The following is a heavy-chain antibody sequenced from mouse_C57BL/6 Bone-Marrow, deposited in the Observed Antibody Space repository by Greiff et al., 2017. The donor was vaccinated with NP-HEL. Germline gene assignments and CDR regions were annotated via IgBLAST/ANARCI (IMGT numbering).Heavy chain of an antibody. V-gene: IGHV1-19*01. Sequence: VQLKQSGPELVKPGASVKMSCKASGYTFTDYNMHWVKQSHGKSLEWIGVINPYNGGTSYNQKFKGKATLTVDKSSSTAYMELNSLTSEDSAVYYCARWDYGSSYAYFDVWGTGTTVTVSS. D-gene: IGHD1-1*01. CDR2: INPYNGGT. J-gene: IGHJ1*03. CDR3: ARWDYGSSYAYFDV. CDR1: GYTFTDYN.